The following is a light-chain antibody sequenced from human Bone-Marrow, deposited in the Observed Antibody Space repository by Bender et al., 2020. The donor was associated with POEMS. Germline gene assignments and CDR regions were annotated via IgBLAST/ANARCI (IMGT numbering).Light chain of an antibody. Sequence: QSALTQPASVSGSPGQSITISCTGTDNDVGGYIYVSWFQQHPGKAPKLMLYDVSERPSGVSHRFSGSKFGNTASLTISGLQAEDEADYYCSSYTSRHTLVFGGGTKLTVL. J-gene: IGLJ3*02. CDR1: DNDVGGYIY. CDR3: SSYTSRHTLV. CDR2: DVS. V-gene: IGLV2-14*03.